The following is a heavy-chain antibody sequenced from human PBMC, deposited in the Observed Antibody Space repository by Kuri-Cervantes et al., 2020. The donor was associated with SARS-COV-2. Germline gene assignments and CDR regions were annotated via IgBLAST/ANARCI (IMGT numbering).Heavy chain of an antibody. V-gene: IGHV4-59*12. CDR2: IYYSGST. J-gene: IGHJ5*02. CDR1: GGSISSYS. CDR3: VKWGARITNSGVVIANWLHP. Sequence: SETLSLTCTVSGGSISSYSWSWIRQPPGKGLEWFGYIYYSGSTNYNPPLKSRVTISVDTSKNQFSLKLSSVTAAATAAYYCVKWGARITNSGVVIANWLHPWGQGTLVTVSS. D-gene: IGHD3-3*01.